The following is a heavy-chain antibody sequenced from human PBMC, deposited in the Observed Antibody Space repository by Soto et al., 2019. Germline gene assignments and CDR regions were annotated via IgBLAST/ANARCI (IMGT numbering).Heavy chain of an antibody. CDR2: ISGSGGST. Sequence: PGGSLRLSCAASGFTFSSYAMSWVRQAPGKGLEWVSAISGSGGSTYYADSVEGRFTISRDNSKNTLYLQMNSLRAEDTAVYCCAKDTLGTAYYFDYWGQGTLVTVSS. V-gene: IGHV3-23*01. CDR3: AKDTLGTAYYFDY. CDR1: GFTFSSYA. J-gene: IGHJ4*02. D-gene: IGHD1-1*01.